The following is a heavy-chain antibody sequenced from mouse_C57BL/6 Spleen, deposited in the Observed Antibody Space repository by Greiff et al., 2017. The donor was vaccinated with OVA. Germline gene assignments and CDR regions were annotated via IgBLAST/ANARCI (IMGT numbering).Heavy chain of an antibody. CDR2: IYPGSGNT. J-gene: IGHJ2*01. CDR3: ARLVAYYFDY. Sequence: QVQLQQSGAELVRPGASVKLSCKASGYTFTDYYINWVKQRPGQGLEWIARIYPGSGNTYYNEKVKGKATLTAEKSSSTAYMQLSSLTSEDSAVYFCARLVAYYFDYWGQGTTLTVSS. V-gene: IGHV1-76*01. CDR1: GYTFTDYY. D-gene: IGHD1-1*01.